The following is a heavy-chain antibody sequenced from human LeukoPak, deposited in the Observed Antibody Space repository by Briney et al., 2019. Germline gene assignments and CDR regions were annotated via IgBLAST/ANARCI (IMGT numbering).Heavy chain of an antibody. Sequence: GGSLRLSCVASGFTVSSNYMSWVRQAPGKGLEWVSVIYSGGSTYYADSVKGRFTISRDNSKNTLYLQMNSLRAEDTAVYYCARDGGTAAGYPGREYYFDYWGQGTLVTVSS. D-gene: IGHD6-13*01. CDR2: IYSGGST. J-gene: IGHJ4*02. CDR3: ARDGGTAAGYPGREYYFDY. CDR1: GFTVSSNY. V-gene: IGHV3-66*02.